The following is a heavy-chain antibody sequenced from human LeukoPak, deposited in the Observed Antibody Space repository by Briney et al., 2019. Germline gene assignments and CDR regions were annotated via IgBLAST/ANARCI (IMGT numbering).Heavy chain of an antibody. Sequence: SETLSLTCTVSGDSISSYYWSWIRQPPGKGLEWIGYIFDNRNTKYNPSLKSRVSLSLDTSKNEFSLNLNSVTAADTAVYYCARDYYGSGKGWFDPWGQGTLVTVSS. CDR3: ARDYYGSGKGWFDP. CDR1: GDSISSYY. CDR2: IFDNRNT. V-gene: IGHV4-59*01. J-gene: IGHJ5*02. D-gene: IGHD3-10*01.